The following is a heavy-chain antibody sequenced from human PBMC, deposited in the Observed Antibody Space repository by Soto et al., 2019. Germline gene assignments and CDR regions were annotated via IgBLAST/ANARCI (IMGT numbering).Heavy chain of an antibody. CDR1: GYTFTRYG. V-gene: IGHV1-8*01. Sequence: ASVKVSCKASGYTFTRYGISWVRQAPGQGLEWMGWMNPNSGNTGYAQKFQGRVTMTRNTSISTAYMELSSLRSEDTAVYYCARKRMVRGVYYFDYWGQGTLVTVSS. CDR2: MNPNSGNT. CDR3: ARKRMVRGVYYFDY. J-gene: IGHJ4*02. D-gene: IGHD3-10*01.